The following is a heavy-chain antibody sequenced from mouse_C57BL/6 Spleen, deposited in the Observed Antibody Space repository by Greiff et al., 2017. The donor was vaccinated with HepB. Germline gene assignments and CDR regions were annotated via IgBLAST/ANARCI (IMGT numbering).Heavy chain of an antibody. V-gene: IGHV1-15*01. J-gene: IGHJ3*01. CDR2: IDPETGGT. CDR3: TRRHDGYPAWFAY. D-gene: IGHD2-3*01. Sequence: VHLVESGAELVRPGASVTLSCKASGYTFTDYEMHWVKQTPVHGLEWIGAIDPETGGTAYNQKFKGKAILTADKSSSTAYMELRSLTSEDSAVYYCTRRHDGYPAWFAYWGQGTLVTVSA. CDR1: GYTFTDYE.